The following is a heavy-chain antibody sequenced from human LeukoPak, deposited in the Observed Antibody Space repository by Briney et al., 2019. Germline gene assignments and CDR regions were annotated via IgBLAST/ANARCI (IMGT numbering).Heavy chain of an antibody. J-gene: IGHJ3*02. CDR2: KSFDGTNE. CDR1: GFTFSDYA. CDR3: AKDVSRLGELFDAFDI. Sequence: GRSLRLSCTASGFTFSDYAMHWVRQAPGKGLEWVAVKSFDGTNEDSTDSVQGRFIVSRDNSKNTLYLQMNNLRVEDTAVYYCAKDVSRLGELFDAFDIWGQGTMVTVSS. D-gene: IGHD3-16*01. V-gene: IGHV3-30*18.